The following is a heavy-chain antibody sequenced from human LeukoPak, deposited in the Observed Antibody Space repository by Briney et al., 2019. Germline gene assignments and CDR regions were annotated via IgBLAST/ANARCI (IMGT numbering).Heavy chain of an antibody. D-gene: IGHD2/OR15-2a*01. V-gene: IGHV4-59*01. CDR2: LFFRDSTSGTT. J-gene: IGHJ3*02. Sequence: PSETLSLTCTVSGGSISSYHWSWIRQPPGEAPEWVGYLFFRDSTSGTTDYNPSLKSRVTMSVDTSKNQFSLKLNSVTASDTAVYYCARKNDFDIWGQGTLVTVSS. CDR1: GGSISSYH. CDR3: ARKNDFDI.